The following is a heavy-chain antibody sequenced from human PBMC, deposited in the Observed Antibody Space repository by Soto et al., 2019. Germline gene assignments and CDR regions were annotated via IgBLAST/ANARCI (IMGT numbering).Heavy chain of an antibody. J-gene: IGHJ4*02. CDR2: IYSGGST. CDR1: GFSVSSNY. D-gene: IGHD6-19*01. Sequence: GSLRISCDASGFSVSSNYMSWVRQAPGKGLEWVSVIYSGGSTYYADSVKGRFTISRDNSKNTLYLQMNSLRAEDTAVYYCTTRHQQWLVPAGGVYFDYWGQGTLVTVSS. CDR3: TTRHQQWLVPAGGVYFDY. V-gene: IGHV3-53*01.